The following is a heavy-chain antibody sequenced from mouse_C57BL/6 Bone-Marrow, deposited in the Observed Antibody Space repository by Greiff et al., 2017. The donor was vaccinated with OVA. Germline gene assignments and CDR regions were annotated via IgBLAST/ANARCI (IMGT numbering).Heavy chain of an antibody. CDR1: GYSITSGYD. Sequence: EVQLVESGPGMVKPSQSLSLTCTVTGYSITSGYDWHWIRHFPGNKLEWMGYISYSGSTNYNPSLKSRISITHDTSKNHFFLKLNSVTTEDTATYYCAREGNYYGSSYYFDYWGQGTTLTVSS. V-gene: IGHV3-1*01. D-gene: IGHD1-1*01. J-gene: IGHJ2*01. CDR3: AREGNYYGSSYYFDY. CDR2: ISYSGST.